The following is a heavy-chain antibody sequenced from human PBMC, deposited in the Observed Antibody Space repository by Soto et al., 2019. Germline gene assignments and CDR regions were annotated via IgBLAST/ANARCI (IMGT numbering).Heavy chain of an antibody. CDR3: ARDEVTGGVVHWFDP. J-gene: IGHJ5*02. V-gene: IGHV1-46*01. D-gene: IGHD1-20*01. CDR2: INPSGGST. CDR1: GYTFTSYY. Sequence: QVQLVQSGAEVKKPGASVKVSCTASGYTFTSYYMHWVRQAPGQGLEWMGIINPSGGSTSYAQKFQGRVTMTRDTSTSTVYMELSSLRSEDTAVYYCARDEVTGGVVHWFDPWGQGTLVTVSS.